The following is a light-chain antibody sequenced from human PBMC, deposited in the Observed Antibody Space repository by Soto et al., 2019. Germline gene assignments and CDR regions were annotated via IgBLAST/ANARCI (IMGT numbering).Light chain of an antibody. Sequence: EIVLTQSPDTLSLSPGERATLSCRASQSVNSRYLAWYQQKPGQAPRLLIYGASSRATGIPDRFSGSGSGTDFTLTISRLEPEDFAVYYCQQRSNWPPITFGQGTRLEIK. CDR1: QSVNSRY. CDR2: GAS. V-gene: IGKV3D-20*02. CDR3: QQRSNWPPIT. J-gene: IGKJ5*01.